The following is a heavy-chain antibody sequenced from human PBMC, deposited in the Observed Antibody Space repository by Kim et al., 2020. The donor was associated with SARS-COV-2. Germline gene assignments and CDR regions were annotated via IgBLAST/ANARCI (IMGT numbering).Heavy chain of an antibody. CDR3: ARPNLSPFMAKAGYI. J-gene: IGHJ3*02. V-gene: IGHV4-39*01. Sequence: PSLKGRVTISVDTSKNQFSLKLSSVTAADTAVYYCARPNLSPFMAKAGYISGQGTMVTVSS. D-gene: IGHD6-13*01.